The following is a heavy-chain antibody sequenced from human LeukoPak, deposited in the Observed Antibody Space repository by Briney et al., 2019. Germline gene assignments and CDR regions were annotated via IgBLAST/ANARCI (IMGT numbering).Heavy chain of an antibody. V-gene: IGHV3-21*01. CDR1: GFTFSSYS. D-gene: IGHD3-9*01. CDR2: ISSSSSYI. Sequence: GGSLRLSCAASGFTFSSYSMNWVRQAPGKGLEWVSSISSSSSYIYYADSVKGRFTISRDNAKNSLYLQMNSLRAEDTAVYYCARAPPPGGFDWVYYYYYYMDVWGKGTTVTISS. J-gene: IGHJ6*03. CDR3: ARAPPPGGFDWVYYYYYYMDV.